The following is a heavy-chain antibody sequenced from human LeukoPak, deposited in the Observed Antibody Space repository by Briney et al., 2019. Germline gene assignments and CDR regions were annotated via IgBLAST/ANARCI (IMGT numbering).Heavy chain of an antibody. CDR1: GFTFSSYG. CDR3: AKDRGGRYSYGSDY. CDR2: IPSDGSNK. Sequence: GGSLRLSCAASGFTFSSYGMHWVRQAPGEGLEWVALIPSDGSNKYYADSVKGRFTISRDNSKNMLYLQMNSLRDEDTAVYYCAKDRGGRYSYGSDYWGQGTLVTVSS. V-gene: IGHV3-30*18. D-gene: IGHD5-18*01. J-gene: IGHJ4*02.